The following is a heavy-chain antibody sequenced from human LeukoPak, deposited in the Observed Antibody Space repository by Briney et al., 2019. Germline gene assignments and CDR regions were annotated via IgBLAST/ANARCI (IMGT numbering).Heavy chain of an antibody. Sequence: TSETLSLTCAVYGGSFSGYYWSWIRQPPGKGLEWIGYIYYSGSTNYNPSLKSRVTISVDTSKNQFSLKLSSVTAADTAVYYCARDPYGDYEIDYWGQGTLVTVSS. CDR1: GGSFSGYY. J-gene: IGHJ4*02. D-gene: IGHD4-17*01. CDR3: ARDPYGDYEIDY. CDR2: IYYSGST. V-gene: IGHV4-59*01.